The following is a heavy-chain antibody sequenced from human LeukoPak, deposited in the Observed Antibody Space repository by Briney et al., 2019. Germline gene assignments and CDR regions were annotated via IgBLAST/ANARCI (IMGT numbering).Heavy chain of an antibody. Sequence: GGSLRLSRAASGFTFSSYAMSWVRQAPGEGLEWVSAISGSGGSTYYADSVKGRFTISRDNSMNTLYLQMNSLRAEDTAVYYCAKPMIAVAGVFDYWGQGTLVTVSS. V-gene: IGHV3-23*01. D-gene: IGHD6-19*01. CDR1: GFTFSSYA. CDR3: AKPMIAVAGVFDY. CDR2: ISGSGGST. J-gene: IGHJ4*02.